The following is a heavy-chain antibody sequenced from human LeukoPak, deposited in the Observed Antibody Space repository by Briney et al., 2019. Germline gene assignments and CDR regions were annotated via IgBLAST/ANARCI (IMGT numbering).Heavy chain of an antibody. CDR2: ISFDGSNQ. D-gene: IGHD4-17*01. Sequence: PGRSLRLSCAASGFTFSSFGMHWVRQAPGQGLEWVAVISFDGSNQYYADSVKGRFTIYRDNFKNTVHLQMNSLRAEETAVYYCAKSHPPTVTTEEGEYLQHWGQGTLVTVSS. V-gene: IGHV3-30*18. CDR3: AKSHPPTVTTEEGEYLQH. J-gene: IGHJ1*01. CDR1: GFTFSSFG.